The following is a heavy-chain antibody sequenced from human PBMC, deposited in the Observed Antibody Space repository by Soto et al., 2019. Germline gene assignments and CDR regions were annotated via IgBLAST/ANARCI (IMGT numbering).Heavy chain of an antibody. CDR2: ISSSSSYI. CDR1: GFTFSSYS. V-gene: IGHV3-21*01. J-gene: IGHJ6*04. CDR3: AREGVWFGELSYYYYYGMDV. Sequence: GGSLRLSCAASGFTFSSYSMNWVRQAPGKGLEWVSSISSSSSYIYYADSVKGRFTISRDNAKNSLYLQMNSLRAEDTAVYYCAREGVWFGELSYYYYYGMDVWGKGTTVTVSS. D-gene: IGHD3-10*01.